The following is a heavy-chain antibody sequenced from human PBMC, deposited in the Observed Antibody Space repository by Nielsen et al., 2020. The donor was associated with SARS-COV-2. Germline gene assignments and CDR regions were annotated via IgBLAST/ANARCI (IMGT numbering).Heavy chain of an antibody. D-gene: IGHD4-17*01. Sequence: SLNISCAASGFTFDDYAIHWVRQAPGKGLEWVSGISWNSGSIGYADSVKGRFTISRDNAKNSLYLQMNSLRAEDTALYYCAQLGDYGDYWGQGTLVTVSS. CDR1: GFTFDDYA. J-gene: IGHJ4*02. V-gene: IGHV3-9*01. CDR3: AQLGDYGDY. CDR2: ISWNSGSI.